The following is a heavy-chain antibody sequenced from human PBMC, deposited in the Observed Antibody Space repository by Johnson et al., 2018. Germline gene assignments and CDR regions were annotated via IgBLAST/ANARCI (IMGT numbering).Heavy chain of an antibody. D-gene: IGHD1/OR15-1a*01. J-gene: IGHJ3*02. V-gene: IGHV4-61*02. CDR3: AKNKDRNDAFDI. Sequence: QVQLQESGPGLVKPSQTLSLTCTVSGGSIISTSYYWSWIRQPAGKGLEWIGRIYASGSLTYNPSLKSRVTISVVTSKNQFSLWLSSVTAADPAVYYCAKNKDRNDAFDIWGQGTMVTVSS. CDR1: GGSIISTSYY. CDR2: IYASGSL.